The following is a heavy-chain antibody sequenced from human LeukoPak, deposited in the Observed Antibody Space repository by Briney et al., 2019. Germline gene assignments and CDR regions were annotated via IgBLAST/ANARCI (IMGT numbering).Heavy chain of an antibody. CDR2: INHSGST. D-gene: IGHD3-22*01. J-gene: IGHJ4*02. CDR3: ARIRRRYYDSSGTNDY. V-gene: IGHV4-34*01. Sequence: SETLSLTCAVYVGSFRGYYWRCIRQPPGKGLEWIGEINHSGSTNYNPPLKSRVTISVDTSKNPFSLKRSSVSAADTAVYYCARIRRRYYDSSGTNDYWGQGTLVTVSS. CDR1: VGSFRGYY.